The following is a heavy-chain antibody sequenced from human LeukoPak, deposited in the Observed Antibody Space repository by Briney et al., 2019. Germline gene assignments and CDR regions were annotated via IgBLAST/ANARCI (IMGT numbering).Heavy chain of an antibody. CDR2: ISWNSGSI. D-gene: IGHD2-2*01. CDR3: AKDKIYRSSTSCRFSTGMDV. Sequence: GGSLRLSCAASGFTFDDYAMHWVRQAPGKGLEWVSGISWNSGSIGYADSVKGRFTISRDNAKNSLYLQMNSLRAEDTALYYCAKDKIYRSSTSCRFSTGMDVWGQGTTVTVSS. V-gene: IGHV3-9*01. CDR1: GFTFDDYA. J-gene: IGHJ6*02.